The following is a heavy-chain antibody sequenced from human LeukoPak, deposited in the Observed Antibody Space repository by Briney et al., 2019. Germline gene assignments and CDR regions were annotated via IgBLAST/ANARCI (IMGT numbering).Heavy chain of an antibody. CDR3: ANGARLEWLFDY. J-gene: IGHJ4*02. CDR2: ISYDGSNK. CDR1: GCTFSSYG. Sequence: GGSLRLSCAASGCTFSSYGMHWVRQAPGKGLEWVAVISYDGSNKYYADSVKGRFTISRDNSKNTLYLQMNSLRAEDTAVYYCANGARLEWLFDYWGQGTLVTVSS. D-gene: IGHD3-3*01. V-gene: IGHV3-30*18.